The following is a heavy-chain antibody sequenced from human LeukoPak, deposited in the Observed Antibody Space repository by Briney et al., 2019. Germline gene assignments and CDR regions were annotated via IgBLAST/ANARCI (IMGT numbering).Heavy chain of an antibody. J-gene: IGHJ6*03. V-gene: IGHV4-39*01. CDR1: GGSISSYY. CDR2: IYYSGST. Sequence: PSETLSLTCTVSGGSISSYYWGWIRQPPGKGLEWIGSIYYSGSTYYNPSLKSRVTISVDTSKNQFSLKLSSVTAADTAVYYCASDLYYYYMDVWGKGTTVTVSS. CDR3: ASDLYYYYMDV.